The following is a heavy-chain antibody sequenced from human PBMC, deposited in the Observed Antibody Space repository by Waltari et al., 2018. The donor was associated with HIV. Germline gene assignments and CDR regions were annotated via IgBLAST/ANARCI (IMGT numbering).Heavy chain of an antibody. CDR1: GGTFSSYA. V-gene: IGHV1-69*04. CDR3: ARAGEMATSFDY. CDR2: IIPILGIA. Sequence: QVQLVQSGAEVKKPGSSVKVSCKASGGTFSSYAISWVRQAPGQGLEWMGRIIPILGIANYAQKFQGRVTITADKSTSTAYMELSSLRSEDTAVYYCARAGEMATSFDYWGQGTLVTVSS. D-gene: IGHD5-12*01. J-gene: IGHJ4*02.